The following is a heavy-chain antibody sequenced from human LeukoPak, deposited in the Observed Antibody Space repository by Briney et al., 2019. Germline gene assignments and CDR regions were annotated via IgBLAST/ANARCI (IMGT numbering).Heavy chain of an antibody. D-gene: IGHD1-26*01. J-gene: IGHJ4*02. CDR3: AKRTAYSGSYPHFDY. Sequence: GGSLRLSCAAPEFTFSNYGMSWVRQAPGRGLEWVSAISDVGADTYYADSVKGRFTISRYNSKNTLYLQMNSLRAEDTAIYYCAKRTAYSGSYPHFDYWGQGALVTVSS. CDR2: ISDVGADT. V-gene: IGHV3-23*01. CDR1: EFTFSNYG.